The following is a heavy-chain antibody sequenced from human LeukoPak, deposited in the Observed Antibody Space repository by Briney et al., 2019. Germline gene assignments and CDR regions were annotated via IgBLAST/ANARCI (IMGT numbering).Heavy chain of an antibody. V-gene: IGHV1-69*05. Sequence: SVKVSCKASGGTFSSYAISWVRQAPGQGLEWMGRIIPIFGTANYAQKFQGRVTITTDESTSAAYMELSSLRSEDTAVYYCAREDYDFWSGYSVNWFDPWGQGTLVTVSS. CDR3: AREDYDFWSGYSVNWFDP. D-gene: IGHD3-3*01. CDR2: IIPIFGTA. CDR1: GGTFSSYA. J-gene: IGHJ5*02.